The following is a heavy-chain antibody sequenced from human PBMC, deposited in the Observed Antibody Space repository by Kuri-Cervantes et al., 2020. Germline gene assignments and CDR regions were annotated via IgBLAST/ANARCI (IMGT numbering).Heavy chain of an antibody. V-gene: IGHV1-69*13. Sequence: SVKVSCKASGGTFSSYAISWVRQAPGQGLEWMGGIIPIFGTANYAQKFQGRVTITADESTSTAYMELSSLRSEDTAVYYCARPGVAATPFDYWGQGTLVTVSS. J-gene: IGHJ4*02. CDR3: ARPGVAATPFDY. CDR1: GGTFSSYA. D-gene: IGHD2-15*01. CDR2: IIPIFGTA.